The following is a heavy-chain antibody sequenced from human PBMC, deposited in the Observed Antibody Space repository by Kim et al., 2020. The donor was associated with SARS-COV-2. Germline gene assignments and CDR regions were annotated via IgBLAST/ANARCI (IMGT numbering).Heavy chain of an antibody. J-gene: IGHJ3*02. CDR1: GFTFSSYG. D-gene: IGHD5-12*01. Sequence: GGSLRLSCAASGFTFSSYGMHWVRQTPGKGLEWVAVISYDGSNKYYADSVKGRFTISRDNSKTTLYLQMNSLRAEDTAVYYCARDIKEMATIDAFDIWGQGTMVTVSS. CDR3: ARDIKEMATIDAFDI. V-gene: IGHV3-33*05. CDR2: ISYDGSNK.